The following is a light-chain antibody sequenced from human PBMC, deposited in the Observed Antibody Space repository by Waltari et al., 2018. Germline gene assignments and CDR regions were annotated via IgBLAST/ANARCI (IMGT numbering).Light chain of an antibody. CDR1: KSGDKD. Sequence: SYDLTQSPSVSVSPGQTASITCSGDKSGDKDASWYQQKPGHSPILVLYQNDKRPSGIPERFSGSSSGNIATLTISGTQAMDEAGYYCQAWDSGSVIFGGGTKLTVL. CDR2: QND. J-gene: IGLJ2*01. V-gene: IGLV3-1*01. CDR3: QAWDSGSVI.